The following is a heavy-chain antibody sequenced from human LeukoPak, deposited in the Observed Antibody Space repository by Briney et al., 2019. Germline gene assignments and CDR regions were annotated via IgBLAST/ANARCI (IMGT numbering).Heavy chain of an antibody. CDR2: VSRNGDST. CDR3: AREVRGTCLDY. V-gene: IGHV3-23*01. J-gene: IGHJ4*02. Sequence: GGSLRPSCAASGFTFSSYAMTWVRQAPGKGLEWVSAVSRNGDSTYYADSVKGRFTISRDNSKNSLYLQMNSLRDEDTAVYFCAREVRGTCLDYWGQGTLVTVSS. CDR1: GFTFSSYA. D-gene: IGHD4/OR15-4a*01.